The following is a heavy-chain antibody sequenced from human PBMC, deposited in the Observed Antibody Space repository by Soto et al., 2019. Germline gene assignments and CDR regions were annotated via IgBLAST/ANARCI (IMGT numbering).Heavy chain of an antibody. CDR3: ARVVEQQLVDYYYYGMDV. Sequence: ASVKVSCKASGYTFTSYGISWLRQAPGQGLEWMGWISAYNGNTNYAQKLQGRVTMTTDTSTSTAYMELRSLRSDDTAVYYCARVVEQQLVDYYYYGMDVWGQGTTVTVSS. J-gene: IGHJ6*02. CDR1: GYTFTSYG. V-gene: IGHV1-18*04. D-gene: IGHD6-13*01. CDR2: ISAYNGNT.